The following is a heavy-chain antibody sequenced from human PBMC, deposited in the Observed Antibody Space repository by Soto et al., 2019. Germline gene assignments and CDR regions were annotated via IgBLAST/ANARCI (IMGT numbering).Heavy chain of an antibody. CDR2: IDTDGSTT. Sequence: EVQLVESGGGLVQPGGSLRLSCAASGFSFSDYWMHWVRQAPGKGLVWVSCIDTDGSTTTYGDSVKGRFTISRDNVKNTLYLQMDSMRAEDTALYYCSRGGGFSGNYLGGQGTRVTVSS. J-gene: IGHJ4*02. V-gene: IGHV3-74*01. CDR1: GFSFSDYW. D-gene: IGHD1-26*01. CDR3: SRGGGFSGNYL.